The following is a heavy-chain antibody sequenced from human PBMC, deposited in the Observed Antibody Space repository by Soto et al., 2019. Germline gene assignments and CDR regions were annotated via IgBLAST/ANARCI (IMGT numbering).Heavy chain of an antibody. CDR1: GFTFSSYA. V-gene: IGHV3-30-3*01. CDR2: ISYDGSNK. J-gene: IGHJ4*02. D-gene: IGHD1-7*01. CDR3: AREEEL. Sequence: QVQLVESGGGVVQPGRSLRLSCAASGFTFSSYAMHWVRQAPGKGLEWVAVISYDGSNKYYADSVKGRFTISRDNSKNTLYLQMNSLRAEDTAVYYCAREEELWGQGTLVTVSS.